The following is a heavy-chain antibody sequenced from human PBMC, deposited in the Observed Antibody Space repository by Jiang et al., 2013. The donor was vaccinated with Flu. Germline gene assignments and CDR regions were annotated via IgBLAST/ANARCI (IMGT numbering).Heavy chain of an antibody. D-gene: IGHD6-6*01. CDR2: IIPILGIA. CDR1: GGTFSSYT. V-gene: IGHV1-69*02. J-gene: IGHJ4*02. CDR3: ARGMTGKKGIVARPRDY. Sequence: EVKKPGSSVKVSCKASGGTFSSYTISWVRQAPGQGLEWMGRIIPILGIANYAQKFQGRVTITADKSTSTAYMELSSLRSEDTAVYYCARGMTGKKGIVARPRDYWGQGTLVTVSS.